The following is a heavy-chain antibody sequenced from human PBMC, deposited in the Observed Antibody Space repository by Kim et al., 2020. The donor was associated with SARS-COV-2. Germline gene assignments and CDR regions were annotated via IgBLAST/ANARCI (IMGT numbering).Heavy chain of an antibody. CDR3: ASTYGRTPPLAGEWVY. V-gene: IGHV4-4*02. CDR1: GGSISSSNW. Sequence: SETLSLTCAVSGGSISSSNWWSWVRQPPGKGLEWIGEIYHSGSTNYNPSLKSRVTISVDKSKNQFSLKLSSVTAADTAVYYCASTYGRTPPLAGEWVYWGQGTLVTVSS. J-gene: IGHJ4*02. CDR2: IYHSGST. D-gene: IGHD6-13*01.